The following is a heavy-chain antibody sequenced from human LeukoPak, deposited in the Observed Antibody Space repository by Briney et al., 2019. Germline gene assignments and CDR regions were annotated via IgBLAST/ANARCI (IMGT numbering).Heavy chain of an antibody. Sequence: GSLRVSCAASGFTFSSYSMAWVRQAPGKGLGWVSLINGRGTNTYYADSVRGRFTISRDNSKNTVYLQMNGLRAEDTAVYYCAKESSSCGSGCYSLLDHWGQGTLVTVSS. CDR2: INGRGTNT. J-gene: IGHJ4*02. CDR1: GFTFSSYS. V-gene: IGHV3-23*01. CDR3: AKESSSCGSGCYSLLDH. D-gene: IGHD2-21*02.